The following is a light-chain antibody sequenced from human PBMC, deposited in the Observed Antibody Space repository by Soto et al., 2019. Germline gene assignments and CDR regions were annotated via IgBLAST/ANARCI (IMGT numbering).Light chain of an antibody. J-gene: IGKJ1*01. V-gene: IGKV3-20*01. Sequence: IVLTQSPGNLSLSPGERATLSCRASQSVSNSYLAWYQQKPGQAPRLLIYGASSRATGIPDRFSGSGSGTDFTLTITRLEPEDFVVYYCQQYGSSPRTFGQGTKVEIK. CDR1: QSVSNSY. CDR3: QQYGSSPRT. CDR2: GAS.